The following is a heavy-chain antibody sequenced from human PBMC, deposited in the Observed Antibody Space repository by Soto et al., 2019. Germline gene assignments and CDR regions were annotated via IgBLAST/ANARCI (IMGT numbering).Heavy chain of an antibody. CDR3: ARDLYYYDSSGTCSLDY. D-gene: IGHD3-22*01. Sequence: GGSLRLSCAASGFTFSSYAMHWVRQAPGKGLEWVAVISYDGSNKYYADSVKGRFTISRDNSKNTLYLQMNSLRAEDTAVYYCARDLYYYDSSGTCSLDYWGQGTLVTVS. CDR1: GFTFSSYA. V-gene: IGHV3-30-3*01. CDR2: ISYDGSNK. J-gene: IGHJ4*02.